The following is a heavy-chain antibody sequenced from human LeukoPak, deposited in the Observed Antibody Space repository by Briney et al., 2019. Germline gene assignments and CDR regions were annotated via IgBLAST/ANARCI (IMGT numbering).Heavy chain of an antibody. D-gene: IGHD3-10*01. Sequence: SETLSLTCTVSGGSISSSSYYWGWIRQPPGKGLEWIGSIYYSGSTYYNPSLKSRVTISVDTSKNQFSLRLNSVTAADTAVYYCAANSADYNTLGSSYKVWGQGTLVTVSS. J-gene: IGHJ4*02. CDR2: IYYSGST. CDR1: GGSISSSSYY. V-gene: IGHV4-39*01. CDR3: AANSADYNTLGSSYKV.